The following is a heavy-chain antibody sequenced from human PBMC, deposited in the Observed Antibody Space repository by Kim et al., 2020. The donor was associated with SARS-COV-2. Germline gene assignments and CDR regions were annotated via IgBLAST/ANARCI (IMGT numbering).Heavy chain of an antibody. J-gene: IGHJ4*02. CDR1: GYTFTSYG. V-gene: IGHV1-18*04. D-gene: IGHD2-15*01. CDR2: ISAYNGNT. Sequence: ASVKVSCKASGYTFTSYGISWVRQAPGQGLEWMGWISAYNGNTNYAQKLQGRVTMTTDTSTSTAYMELRSLRSDDTAVYYCAREGYCSGGSCYRHVEFWGQGTLVPVSS. CDR3: AREGYCSGGSCYRHVEF.